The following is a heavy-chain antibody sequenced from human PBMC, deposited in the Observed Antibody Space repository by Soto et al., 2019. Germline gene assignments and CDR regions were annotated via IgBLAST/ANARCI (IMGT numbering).Heavy chain of an antibody. CDR3: AKAAYYDYVWGSWDAFDI. V-gene: IGHV3-30*18. D-gene: IGHD3-16*01. Sequence: GGSLRLSCAASGFTFSSYGMHWVRQAPGKGLEWVAVISYDGSNKYYADSVKGRFTISRDNSKNTLYLQMNSLRAEDTAVYYCAKAAYYDYVWGSWDAFDIWGQGTMVTVSS. CDR1: GFTFSSYG. J-gene: IGHJ3*02. CDR2: ISYDGSNK.